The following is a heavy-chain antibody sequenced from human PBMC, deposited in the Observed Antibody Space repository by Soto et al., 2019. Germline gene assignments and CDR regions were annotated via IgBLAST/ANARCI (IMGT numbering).Heavy chain of an antibody. J-gene: IGHJ4*02. CDR3: ARDDCRGGSCYCDY. CDR2: ISAYNGNT. Sequence: ASVKVSCKASGYSFTSYGISWVRQAPGQGLEWMGWISAYNGNTNYAQNLQGRVTMTTDTSTSTAYMELRRLTSDDTAVYYCARDDCRGGSCYCDYWGQGTLVTVS. D-gene: IGHD2-15*01. V-gene: IGHV1-18*01. CDR1: GYSFTSYG.